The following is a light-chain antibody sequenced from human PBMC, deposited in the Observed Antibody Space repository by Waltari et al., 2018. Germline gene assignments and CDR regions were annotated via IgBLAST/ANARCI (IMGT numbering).Light chain of an antibody. CDR2: DVS. V-gene: IGLV2-14*03. CDR1: SSDVGAYNY. J-gene: IGLJ2*01. Sequence: QSALTQPASVSGSPGQSTTISCTGTSSDVGAYNYVSWYQQHPGKAPKLMLFDVSNRPSGVSNRFSGSKSGNTASLTISGLQAEDEAGYYCSSYISSSTLELFGGGTSLTVL. CDR3: SSYISSSTLEL.